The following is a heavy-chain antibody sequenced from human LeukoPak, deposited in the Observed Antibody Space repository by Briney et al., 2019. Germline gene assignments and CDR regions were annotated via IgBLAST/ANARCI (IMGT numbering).Heavy chain of an antibody. CDR2: IYYSGST. V-gene: IGHV4-59*01. CDR1: GGSISSYY. J-gene: IGHJ4*02. D-gene: IGHD4-23*01. Sequence: SETLSLTCTVSGGSISSYYWSWIRQPPGKGLEWIGYIYYSGSTNYNPSLKSRVTISVDTSKNQFSLKLSSVTAADTAVYYCARVQAYGGKGYFDYWGQGTLVTVSS. CDR3: ARVQAYGGKGYFDY.